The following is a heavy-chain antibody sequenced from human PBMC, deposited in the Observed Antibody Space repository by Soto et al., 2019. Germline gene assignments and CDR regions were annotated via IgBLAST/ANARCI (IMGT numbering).Heavy chain of an antibody. J-gene: IGHJ4*02. D-gene: IGHD1-26*01. V-gene: IGHV1-3*01. CDR1: GYTFTGYA. Sequence: AAVKVSCKTSGYTFTGYAIHWVRQAPGQRLEWMGWINCGNGNTIYSPKFQGRVTITRDSSATTAYMELSGLRTEDTAVYFCAREIGRYYYFAYWGRGTLVTVSS. CDR3: AREIGRYYYFAY. CDR2: INCGNGNT.